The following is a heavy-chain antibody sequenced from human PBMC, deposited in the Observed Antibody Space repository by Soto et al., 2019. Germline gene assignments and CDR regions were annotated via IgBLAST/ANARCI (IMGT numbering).Heavy chain of an antibody. CDR2: IYYSGST. CDR3: ARGVYYDSSGYYLALFDY. D-gene: IGHD3-22*01. CDR1: GGSISSYY. Sequence: SETLSLTCTVSGGSISSYYWSWIRQPPGKGLEWIGYIYYSGSTNYNPSLKSRVTISVDTSKNQFSLKLSSVTAADTAVYYCARGVYYDSSGYYLALFDYWGRGALVTVSS. V-gene: IGHV4-59*01. J-gene: IGHJ4*02.